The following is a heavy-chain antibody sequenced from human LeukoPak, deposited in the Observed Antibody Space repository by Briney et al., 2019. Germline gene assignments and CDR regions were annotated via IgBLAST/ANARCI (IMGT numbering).Heavy chain of an antibody. V-gene: IGHV3-21*01. CDR2: ISSSSTYI. CDR3: AREMVNSLGYGMDV. CDR1: GFTFSSYS. J-gene: IGHJ6*02. D-gene: IGHD2-8*01. Sequence: PGGSLRLSCAASGFTFSSYSMNWVRQAPGKGLEWVSSISSSSTYIFYADSVKGRFTISRDNAINSLYVQMNSLRADDTAVYYCAREMVNSLGYGMDVWGQGTTVTVSS.